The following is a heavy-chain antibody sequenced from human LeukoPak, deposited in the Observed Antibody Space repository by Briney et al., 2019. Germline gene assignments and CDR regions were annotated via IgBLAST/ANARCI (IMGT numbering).Heavy chain of an antibody. CDR1: GGSFSGYY. CDR2: INHSGST. Sequence: SETLSLTCAVYGGSFSGYYWSWIRQPPGKGLEWIGEINHSGSTNYNPSLKGRVTISVDTSKNQFSLKLSSVTAADTAVYYCASTYYDILTGSGNYFGMDVWGQGTTVTVSS. J-gene: IGHJ6*02. CDR3: ASTYYDILTGSGNYFGMDV. V-gene: IGHV4-34*01. D-gene: IGHD3-9*01.